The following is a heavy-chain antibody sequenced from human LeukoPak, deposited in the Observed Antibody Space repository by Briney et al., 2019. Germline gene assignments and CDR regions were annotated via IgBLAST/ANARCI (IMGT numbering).Heavy chain of an antibody. J-gene: IGHJ5*02. CDR1: GGSISGSSYY. D-gene: IGHD6-13*01. CDR2: IYYSGST. Sequence: KPSETLFLTCTVSGGSISGSSYYWGWIRQPPGKGLEWIGSIYYSGSTYYNPSLKSRVTISVDTSKNQFSLKLSSVTAADTAVYYCARHRHGIAAAEGLDWFAPWGQGTLVTVSS. V-gene: IGHV4-39*01. CDR3: ARHRHGIAAAEGLDWFAP.